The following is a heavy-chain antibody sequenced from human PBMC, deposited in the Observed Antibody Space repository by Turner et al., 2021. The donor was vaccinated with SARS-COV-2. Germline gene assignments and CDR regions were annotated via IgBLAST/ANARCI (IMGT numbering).Heavy chain of an antibody. J-gene: IGHJ5*02. Sequence: QVQLVQSGAEVKKPGASVKVSCKASGYTFTGYYMHWVRQAPGQGLEWMGWINSNSGGTNYAQKFQGWVTMTRDTSISTAYMELSRLRSDDTAVYYCAREDRGYSYGYGRFDPWGQGTLVTVSS. CDR3: AREDRGYSYGYGRFDP. CDR1: GYTFTGYY. CDR2: INSNSGGT. V-gene: IGHV1-2*04. D-gene: IGHD5-18*01.